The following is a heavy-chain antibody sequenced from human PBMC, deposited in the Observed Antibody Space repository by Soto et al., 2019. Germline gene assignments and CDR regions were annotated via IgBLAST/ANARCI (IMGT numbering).Heavy chain of an antibody. D-gene: IGHD3-9*01. CDR1: GYTFTSYG. CDR3: ARDSGPLRYFDWSRTGLDY. Sequence: ASVKVSCKASGYTFTSYGISWVRQAPGQGLEWMGWISAYNGNTNYAQKLQGRVTMTTDTSTSTAYMELRSLRSDDTAVYYCARDSGPLRYFDWSRTGLDYWGQGTLVTVSS. CDR2: ISAYNGNT. V-gene: IGHV1-18*01. J-gene: IGHJ4*02.